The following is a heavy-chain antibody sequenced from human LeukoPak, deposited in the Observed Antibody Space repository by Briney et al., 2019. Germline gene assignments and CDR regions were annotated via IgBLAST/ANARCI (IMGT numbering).Heavy chain of an antibody. CDR2: IVVGSGNT. CDR1: GFTFTRSA. Sequence: SVKVSCKASGFTFTRSAMQWVRQARGPRLQWIAWIVVGSGNTNYAQKFQERVTITRDMSTSTAYMELSSLRSEDTAVYHCARAKNWNNLGDYYYYYMDVWGKGTTVTVSS. CDR3: ARAKNWNNLGDYYYYYMDV. J-gene: IGHJ6*03. V-gene: IGHV1-58*02. D-gene: IGHD1/OR15-1a*01.